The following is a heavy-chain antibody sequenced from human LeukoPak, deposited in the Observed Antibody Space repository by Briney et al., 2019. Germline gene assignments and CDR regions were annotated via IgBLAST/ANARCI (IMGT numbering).Heavy chain of an antibody. CDR2: ISAYNGNT. D-gene: IGHD3-9*01. CDR3: ARVYYDILTGYYPSDLVC. V-gene: IGHV1-18*01. CDR1: GYTFTSYG. Sequence: ASVKVSCKASGYTFTSYGISWVRQAPGQGLEWMGWISAYNGNTNYAQKLQGRVTMTTDTSTSTAYMELRSLRSDDTAVYYCARVYYDILTGYYPSDLVCWGQGTLVTVSS. J-gene: IGHJ4*02.